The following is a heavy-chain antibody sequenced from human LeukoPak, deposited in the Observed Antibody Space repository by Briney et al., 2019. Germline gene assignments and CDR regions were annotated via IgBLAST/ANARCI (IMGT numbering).Heavy chain of an antibody. Sequence: GGSLRLSCAASGFTFSSYGMHWVRQAPGKGLEWVAVIWYDGSNKYYADSVKGRFTISRDNSKNTLYLQMNSLRAEDTAVYYCAGGTGLPPANYFYYGMDVWGQGTTVTVSS. D-gene: IGHD3/OR15-3a*01. CDR2: IWYDGSNK. CDR1: GFTFSSYG. CDR3: AGGTGLPPANYFYYGMDV. V-gene: IGHV3-33*01. J-gene: IGHJ6*02.